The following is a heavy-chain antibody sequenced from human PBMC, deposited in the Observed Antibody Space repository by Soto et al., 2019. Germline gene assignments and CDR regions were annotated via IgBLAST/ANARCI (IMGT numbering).Heavy chain of an antibody. J-gene: IGHJ4*02. CDR1: GGTFSSYT. CDR2: IIPILGIA. D-gene: IGHD4-17*01. V-gene: IGHV1-69*02. CDR3: ASRRATVVTPGKYFDY. Sequence: QVQLVQSGAEVKKPGSSVKVSCKASGGTFSSYTISWVRQAPGQGLEWMGRIIPILGIANYAQKFQGRVTITADKSTSTAYMELSSLRSEDTAVYYCASRRATVVTPGKYFDYWGQGTLVTVSS.